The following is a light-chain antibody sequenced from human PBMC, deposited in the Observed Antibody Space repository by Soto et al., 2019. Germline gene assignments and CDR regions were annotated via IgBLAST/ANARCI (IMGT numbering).Light chain of an antibody. V-gene: IGKV3-20*01. Sequence: EIVLTQSPGTLSLSPGERATLTCRASQSVTSSYLAWYQQKPGQAPRLLMYGASSRATGIPDRFSGSGSGTDFTLTISRLEPEDCAVYYCQQYGSSPVTFGPGTTVDIK. J-gene: IGKJ3*01. CDR1: QSVTSSY. CDR3: QQYGSSPVT. CDR2: GAS.